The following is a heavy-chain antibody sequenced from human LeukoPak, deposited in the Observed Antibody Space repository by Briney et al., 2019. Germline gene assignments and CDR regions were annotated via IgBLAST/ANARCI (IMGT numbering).Heavy chain of an antibody. CDR2: ISYDGSNK. V-gene: IGHV3-30*03. J-gene: IGHJ1*01. D-gene: IGHD3-22*01. CDR1: GFTFSSYS. CDR3: ARLQGYDSRTE. Sequence: GGSLRLSCAASGFTFSSYSMNWVRQAPGKGLEWVAVISYDGSNKYYADSVKGRFTISRDNSKNTLYLQMSSLRAEDTAVYYCARLQGYDSRTEGGQGTLVTVSS.